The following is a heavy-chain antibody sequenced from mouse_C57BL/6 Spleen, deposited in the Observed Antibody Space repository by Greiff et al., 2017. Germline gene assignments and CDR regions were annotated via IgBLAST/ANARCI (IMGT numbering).Heavy chain of an antibody. V-gene: IGHV1-18*01. CDR1: GYTFTDYN. CDR2: INPNNGGT. J-gene: IGHJ4*01. Sequence: EVKLLESGPELVKPGASVKIPCKASGYTFTDYNMDWVKQSHGKSLEWIGDINPNNGGTIYNQKFKGKATLTVDKSSSTAYMELRSLTSEDTAVYYCARNYGSSYGFYYYAMDYWGQGTSVTVSS. D-gene: IGHD1-1*01. CDR3: ARNYGSSYGFYYYAMDY.